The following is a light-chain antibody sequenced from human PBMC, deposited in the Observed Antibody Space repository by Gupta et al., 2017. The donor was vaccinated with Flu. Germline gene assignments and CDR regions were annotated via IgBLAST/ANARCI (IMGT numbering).Light chain of an antibody. Sequence: PGFQSVTPKEKVTNTFRASPKISRNLQWYQQKPEQSPKLLMKYASQDGSGVPSRFSGSGFGTNITLTINGLEAEDAASYYCRQWYCLPRTFGEGTKLEIK. J-gene: IGKJ2*01. CDR3: RQWYCLPRT. CDR2: YAS. V-gene: IGKV6-21*01. CDR1: PKISRN.